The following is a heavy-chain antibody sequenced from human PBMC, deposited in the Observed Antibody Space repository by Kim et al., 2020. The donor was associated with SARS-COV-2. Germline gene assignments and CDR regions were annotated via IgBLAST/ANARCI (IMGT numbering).Heavy chain of an antibody. V-gene: IGHV1-24*01. D-gene: IGHD2-2*01. CDR2: FDPEDGET. Sequence: ASVKVSCKVSGYTLTELSMHWVRQAPGKGLEWMGGFDPEDGETIYAQQVQGRVTMTEDTSTDTAYMELSSLRSEDTAVYYCATAAAVVVPAAMRERDYYYYYSMDVWGQGTTVTVSS. CDR1: GYTLTELS. J-gene: IGHJ6*01. CDR3: ATAAAVVVPAAMRERDYYYYYSMDV.